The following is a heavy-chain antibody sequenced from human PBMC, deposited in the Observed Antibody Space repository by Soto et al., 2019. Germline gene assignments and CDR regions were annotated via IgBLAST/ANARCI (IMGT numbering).Heavy chain of an antibody. CDR3: ATCYGSGTDCQEDYLAF. V-gene: IGHV3-15*01. CDR2: VKRKTNGGTT. CDR1: GFTFTNAW. J-gene: IGHJ4*02. D-gene: IGHD3-10*01. Sequence: PGGSLRLSCAASGFTFTNAWMSWVRQAPGKGLDWVGRVKRKTNGGTTDYAAPVKDRFNISRDDSKNTLYLQMNNLKTEDTAVYYCATCYGSGTDCQEDYLAFWGQGPPVTVSS.